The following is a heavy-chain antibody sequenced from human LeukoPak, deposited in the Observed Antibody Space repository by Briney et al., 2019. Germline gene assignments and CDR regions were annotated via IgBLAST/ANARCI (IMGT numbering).Heavy chain of an antibody. Sequence: GGSLRLSCAASGFTFSSYGTHWVRQAPGKGLEWVAVIWYDGSNKYYADSVKGRFTISRDNSKNTLYLQMNSLRAEDTAVYYCARDQGNYYYYGMDVWGQGTTVTVSS. CDR3: ARDQGNYYYYGMDV. CDR2: IWYDGSNK. V-gene: IGHV3-33*01. CDR1: GFTFSSYG. J-gene: IGHJ6*02.